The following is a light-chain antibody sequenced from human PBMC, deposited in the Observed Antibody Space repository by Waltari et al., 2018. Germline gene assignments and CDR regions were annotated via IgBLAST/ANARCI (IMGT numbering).Light chain of an antibody. CDR2: DVS. Sequence: QSALTQPASVSGSPGQSITISCTGTSSDVGGSKYVSWYQQHPGKAPKLIIYDVSTRPSGTSNRFSGSKSGNTASLTISGLQAEDEADDYCNSYTSSRTWVFGGGTKLTVL. J-gene: IGLJ3*02. CDR3: NSYTSSRTWV. V-gene: IGLV2-14*03. CDR1: SSDVGGSKY.